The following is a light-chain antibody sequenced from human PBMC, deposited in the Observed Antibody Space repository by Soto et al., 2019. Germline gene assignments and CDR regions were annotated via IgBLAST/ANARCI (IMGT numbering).Light chain of an antibody. CDR3: QKYNNWPPIT. CDR2: SAS. CDR1: QSVSKS. Sequence: EIVMTQSPATLSVSPGERATLSCRASQSVSKSLAWYQQKPGQAPRLLISSASTRATGIPARFSGSGSETEFTLTISSLQSEDFAVYYCQKYNNWPPITFGQGTRLEI. J-gene: IGKJ5*01. V-gene: IGKV3-15*01.